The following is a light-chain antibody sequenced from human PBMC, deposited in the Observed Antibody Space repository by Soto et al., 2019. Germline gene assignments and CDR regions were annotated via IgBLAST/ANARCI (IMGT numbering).Light chain of an antibody. CDR1: SSDVGDYNY. CDR3: SSYTSSSARV. V-gene: IGLV2-14*01. Sequence: QSALTQPASVSGSPGQSITISCTGTSSDVGDYNYVSWYQQHPGKAPKLMIFDVSNRPSGVSNRFSGSKSGNTASLTISGHQAEDEADYYCSSYTSSSARVFGTGTKLTVL. J-gene: IGLJ1*01. CDR2: DVS.